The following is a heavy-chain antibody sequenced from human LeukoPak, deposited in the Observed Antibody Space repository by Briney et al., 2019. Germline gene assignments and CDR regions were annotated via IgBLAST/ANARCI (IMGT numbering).Heavy chain of an antibody. CDR2: IYHTGST. V-gene: IGHV4-38-2*02. Sequence: SETLSLTCTVSGGSISSYYWSWIRQPPGKGLEWIGSIYHTGSTYYSPSLKSRVTLSVDTSKNQFSLKLTSVTAADTAVYYCARDDSSAGPKNWGQGTLVTVSS. D-gene: IGHD3-22*01. CDR1: GGSISSYY. CDR3: ARDDSSAGPKN. J-gene: IGHJ4*02.